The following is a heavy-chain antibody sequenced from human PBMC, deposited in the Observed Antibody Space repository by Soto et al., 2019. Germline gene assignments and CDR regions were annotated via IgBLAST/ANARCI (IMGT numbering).Heavy chain of an antibody. D-gene: IGHD6-6*01. V-gene: IGHV4-31*03. CDR2: IYYSGST. CDR1: GGSISSGGYY. Sequence: QVQLQESGPGLVKPSQTLSLTCTVSGGSISSGGYYWSWIRQHPGKGLEWIGYIYYSGSTYYNPSLKSRVTISVDTSKNQFSLKLSSVTAADTAVYYCARSGAARGFYYYYGMDVWGQGTTVTVSS. J-gene: IGHJ6*02. CDR3: ARSGAARGFYYYYGMDV.